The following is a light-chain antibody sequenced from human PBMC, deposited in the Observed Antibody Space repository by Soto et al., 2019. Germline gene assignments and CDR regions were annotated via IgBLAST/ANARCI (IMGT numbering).Light chain of an antibody. V-gene: IGKV1-39*01. Sequence: DIQMTQSPSSLSASVGDRVTITCRASPSISSYLNWYQQKPGKAPKLLIYAASSLQSGVPSRFSGSGSGTDFTLTISSLQPEDCATYYCQQSYSTPPTFGQGTKLEIK. CDR2: AAS. J-gene: IGKJ2*01. CDR3: QQSYSTPPT. CDR1: PSISSY.